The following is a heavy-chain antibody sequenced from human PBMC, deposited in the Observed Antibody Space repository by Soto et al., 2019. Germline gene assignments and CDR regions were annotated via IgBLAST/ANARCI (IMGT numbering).Heavy chain of an antibody. D-gene: IGHD1-26*01. CDR3: ARDGGRHSGGIDY. CDR2: IIPIFGTA. V-gene: IGHV1-69*01. CDR1: GGTFSSNS. Sequence: QVQLVQSGAELKKPGSSGKVSGKASGGTFSSNSINWVRQAPGQGLEWMGEIIPIFGTANYAQKFQGRVTITADESTSTAYMELSSLRSEDTAVYYCARDGGRHSGGIDYWGQGTLVTVSS. J-gene: IGHJ4*02.